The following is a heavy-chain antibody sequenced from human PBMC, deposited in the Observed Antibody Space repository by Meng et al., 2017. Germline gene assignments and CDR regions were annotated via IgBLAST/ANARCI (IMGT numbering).Heavy chain of an antibody. J-gene: IGHJ5*02. CDR1: GNTLTNYE. CDR3: ARGLAVAGTVFWFDP. Sequence: QVQVGQSGAEVTKPGASVKDSCKASGNTLTNYEINWVRQATGQGLEWMGCMNPNSGNTGYAQKFQGRVTITRNTSISTAYMELSSLRSEDTAVYYCARGLAVAGTVFWFDPWGQGTLVTVSS. D-gene: IGHD6-19*01. CDR2: MNPNSGNT. V-gene: IGHV1-8*03.